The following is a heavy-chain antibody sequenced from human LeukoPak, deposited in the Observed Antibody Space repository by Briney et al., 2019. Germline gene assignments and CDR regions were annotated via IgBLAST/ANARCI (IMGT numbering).Heavy chain of an antibody. Sequence: GGSLRLSCAASGFSFSSTWMHWVRQPPGKGLVWVARITSDGTSTTYAESVKGRFTISRDNAKNTLYLQMNSLRAEDTAVYYCARDWYHAIDYWGQGTLVTVSS. V-gene: IGHV3-74*03. J-gene: IGHJ4*02. CDR2: ITSDGTST. CDR1: GFSFSSTW. CDR3: ARDWYHAIDY. D-gene: IGHD2-2*01.